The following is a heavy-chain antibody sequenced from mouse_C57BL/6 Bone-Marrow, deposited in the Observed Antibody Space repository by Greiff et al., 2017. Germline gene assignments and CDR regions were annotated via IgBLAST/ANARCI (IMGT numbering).Heavy chain of an antibody. D-gene: IGHD2-5*01. Sequence: VQLQQPGAELVRPGTSVKLSCKASGYTFTSYWMHWVKQRPGQGLEWIGVIDPSDSYTNYNQKFKGKATLTVDTSSSTAYMQLSSLTSEDSAVYYCARGCYSNFHYWGQGTTLTVSS. CDR1: GYTFTSYW. CDR2: IDPSDSYT. CDR3: ARGCYSNFHY. J-gene: IGHJ2*01. V-gene: IGHV1-59*01.